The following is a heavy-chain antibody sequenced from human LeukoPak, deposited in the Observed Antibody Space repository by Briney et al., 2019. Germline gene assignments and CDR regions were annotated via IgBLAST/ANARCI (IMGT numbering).Heavy chain of an antibody. V-gene: IGHV1-46*01. D-gene: IGHD3-10*01. Sequence: ASVKVSCKPSGKTFTPYYMHWVRQAPGQGLEWMGVINPTTGNTNYAQKFQGRVTMTRDTSTSTVYMELSSLRSDDTAVYYCARSPEAREVRGRFVPWGQGTLVTVSS. J-gene: IGHJ5*02. CDR3: ARSPEAREVRGRFVP. CDR2: INPTTGNT. CDR1: GKTFTPYY.